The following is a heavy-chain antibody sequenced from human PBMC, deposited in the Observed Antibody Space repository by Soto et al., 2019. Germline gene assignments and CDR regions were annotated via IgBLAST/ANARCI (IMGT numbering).Heavy chain of an antibody. D-gene: IGHD3-16*01. CDR2: IIPIFGTP. CDR3: ARDSRLWGSTGWKRENLFDI. CDR1: GGTFNNHA. J-gene: IGHJ3*02. V-gene: IGHV1-69*18. Sequence: QVQLVQSGAEVKKPGSSVKVSCKASGGTFNNHAINWVRQAPGHRLEWMGKIIPIFGTPDYAQKFQGRVTINADEATTTVYMELRSLKSDDSAVYYCARDSRLWGSTGWKRENLFDIWGQGTMVTVSS.